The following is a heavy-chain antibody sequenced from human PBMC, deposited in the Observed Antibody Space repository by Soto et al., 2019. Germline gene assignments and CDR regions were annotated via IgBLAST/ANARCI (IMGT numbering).Heavy chain of an antibody. CDR1: GGTFSSYA. Sequence: ASVKVSCKASGGTFSSYAISWVRQAPGQGLEWMGGVIPIFGTANYAQKFQGRVTITADESTSTAYMELSSLRSEDTAVYYCANLRPWGSHLGYFDYWGQGTLVTVSS. V-gene: IGHV1-69*13. CDR2: VIPIFGTA. J-gene: IGHJ4*02. D-gene: IGHD3-16*02. CDR3: ANLRPWGSHLGYFDY.